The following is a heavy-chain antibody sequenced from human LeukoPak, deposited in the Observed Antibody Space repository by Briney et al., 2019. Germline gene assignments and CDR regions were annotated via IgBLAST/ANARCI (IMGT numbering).Heavy chain of an antibody. CDR1: GGSISSYY. D-gene: IGHD1-26*01. CDR3: ARTSLSGSYFQIGY. J-gene: IGHJ4*02. Sequence: SETLSLTCTVSGGSISSYYWSWIRQPPGKGLEWFGYIYYSGSTNYNPSLKSRVTISVDTPKTHFSLKLTSVTASDTAVYYCARTSLSGSYFQIGYWGQGTLLTVSS. V-gene: IGHV4-59*08. CDR2: IYYSGST.